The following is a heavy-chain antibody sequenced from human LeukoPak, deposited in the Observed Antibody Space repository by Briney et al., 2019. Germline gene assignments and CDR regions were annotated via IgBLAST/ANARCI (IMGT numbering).Heavy chain of an antibody. Sequence: GGSLTLSCAASRFTFSNAWMSWVRQASGKGLEWVSYISSSSTYIYYADSVKGRFTISRDNAKNSLYLQMNSLRAEDTAVYYCARGGGGGRAFDIWGQGTMVTVSS. CDR3: ARGGGGGRAFDI. J-gene: IGHJ3*02. CDR2: ISSSSTYI. D-gene: IGHD2-15*01. V-gene: IGHV3-21*01. CDR1: RFTFSNAW.